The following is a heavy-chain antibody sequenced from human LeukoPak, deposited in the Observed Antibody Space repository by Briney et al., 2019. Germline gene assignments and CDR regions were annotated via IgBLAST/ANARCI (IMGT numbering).Heavy chain of an antibody. CDR3: AKDLMRDRWFGES. Sequence: GGSLRLSCAASGFTFSYYGMHWVRQAPGKGLEWVAFIRFDGNEKYYRESVKGRFTISKDTSRNTLYLQMNSLRAEDTAMYYCAKDLMRDRWFGESWGQGTLVTVSS. V-gene: IGHV3-30*02. J-gene: IGHJ5*01. CDR2: IRFDGNEK. D-gene: IGHD3-10*01. CDR1: GFTFSYYG.